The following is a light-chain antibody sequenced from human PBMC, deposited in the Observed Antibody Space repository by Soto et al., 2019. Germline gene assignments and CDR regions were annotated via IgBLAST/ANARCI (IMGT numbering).Light chain of an antibody. CDR1: QSVSNNY. Sequence: EVVLTQSPGTLSLSPGERATLSCRASQSVSNNYFAWYQQKPGQAPRLLIFGSSDRATGIPDRFSGSGSGTDFTLNIGTLEPEDFAAYYCQQYGSSPPYTFGQGTKLEIK. CDR3: QQYGSSPPYT. J-gene: IGKJ2*01. CDR2: GSS. V-gene: IGKV3-20*01.